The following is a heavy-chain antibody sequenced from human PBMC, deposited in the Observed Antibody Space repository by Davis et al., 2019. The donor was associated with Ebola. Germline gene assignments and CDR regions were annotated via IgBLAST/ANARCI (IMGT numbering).Heavy chain of an antibody. D-gene: IGHD1-26*01. J-gene: IGHJ4*02. CDR3: AKVKRELLLRLVDY. V-gene: IGHV3-23*01. CDR2: ISGSGGST. CDR1: GFTFSSYA. Sequence: PGGSLRLSCAASGFTFSSYAMSWVRQAPGKGLEWVSAISGSGGSTYYADSVKGRFTISRDNSKNTLYLQMNSLRAEDTAVYYCAKVKRELLLRLVDYWGQGTLVTVSS.